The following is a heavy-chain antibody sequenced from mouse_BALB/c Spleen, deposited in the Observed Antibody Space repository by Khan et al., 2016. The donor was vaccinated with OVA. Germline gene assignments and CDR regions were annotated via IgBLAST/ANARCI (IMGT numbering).Heavy chain of an antibody. V-gene: IGHV3-2*02. J-gene: IGHJ2*01. CDR1: GYSITSDYA. Sequence: EVQLVESGPGLVKPSQSLSLTCTVTGYSITSDYAWNWIRQFPGNKLEWMGYISYSGSTSYNPSLKSRISITRDTYKTQFFLQLNSVTTEDTATYYCARSYCNYLDYWGQGTTLTVSS. CDR2: ISYSGST. CDR3: ARSYCNYLDY. D-gene: IGHD1-1*01.